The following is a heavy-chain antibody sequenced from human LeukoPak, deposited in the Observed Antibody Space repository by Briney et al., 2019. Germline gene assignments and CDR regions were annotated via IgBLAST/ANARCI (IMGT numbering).Heavy chain of an antibody. V-gene: IGHV1-18*01. CDR2: VSAYNGNT. CDR3: ASGGHTSGSRAFDI. Sequence: GASVKVSCKASGYTFSNYGISWVRQAPGQGLEWMGWVSAYNGNTNYAQKLQDRVTMTTDTSTSTGYVELRSLRPDDTAVYYCASGGHTSGSRAFDIWGQGTMVTVSS. J-gene: IGHJ3*02. CDR1: GYTFSNYG. D-gene: IGHD6-19*01.